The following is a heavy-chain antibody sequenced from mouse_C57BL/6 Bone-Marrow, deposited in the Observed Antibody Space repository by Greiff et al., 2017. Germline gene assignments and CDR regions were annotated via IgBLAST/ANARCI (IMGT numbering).Heavy chain of an antibody. V-gene: IGHV1-85*01. CDR1: GYTFTSYD. Sequence: QVQLQQSGPELVKPGASVKLSCKASGYTFTSYDINWVKQRPGQGLEWIGWMYPRDGSTKYNEKFKGKATLPVDTSSSTAYMELHSLTSEDSAVYVCARLECDGSSGDWYFDVWGTGTTVTVSS. D-gene: IGHD1-1*01. CDR3: ARLECDGSSGDWYFDV. CDR2: MYPRDGST. J-gene: IGHJ1*03.